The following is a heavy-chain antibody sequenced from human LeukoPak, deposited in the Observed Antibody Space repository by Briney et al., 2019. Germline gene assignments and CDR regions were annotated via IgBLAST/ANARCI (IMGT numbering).Heavy chain of an antibody. Sequence: KPSETLSLTCTVSGGSISSYYWSWIRQTPGKGLEWIGYIYYSGSTNYNPSLKSRVTISVDTSKNQFSLKLSSVTAADTAVYYCARAHDIVVVVAATHDAFDIWGQGTMVTVSS. J-gene: IGHJ3*02. D-gene: IGHD2-15*01. CDR1: GGSISSYY. V-gene: IGHV4-59*01. CDR3: ARAHDIVVVVAATHDAFDI. CDR2: IYYSGST.